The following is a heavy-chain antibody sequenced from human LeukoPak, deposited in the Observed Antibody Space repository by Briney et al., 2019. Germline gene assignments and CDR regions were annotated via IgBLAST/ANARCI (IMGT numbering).Heavy chain of an antibody. CDR2: IKQDGIEI. CDR1: GFTFSSYA. Sequence: GGSLRLSCAASGFTFSSYAMSWVRQAPGKGLEWVANIKQDGIEIYYVDSVKGRFTISRDNAKNSLYLQMNSLRAEDTAVYYCARDKVVGATYFDYWGQGTLVTVSA. V-gene: IGHV3-7*01. D-gene: IGHD1-26*01. J-gene: IGHJ4*02. CDR3: ARDKVVGATYFDY.